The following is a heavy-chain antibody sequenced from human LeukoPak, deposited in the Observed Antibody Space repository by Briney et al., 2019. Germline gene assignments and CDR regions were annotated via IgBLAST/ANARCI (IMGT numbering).Heavy chain of an antibody. CDR2: MSGHGHNV. J-gene: IGHJ4*02. Sequence: GGSLRLSCAASGLTFDTHATSWVRQAPGKGLEWISTMSGHGHNVYYADSVKGRFTISRDNSKNTLYLHMNSLRAEDTAIVASYFFDYWGQGALVTVSS. D-gene: IGHD2-15*01. CDR1: GLTFDTHA. V-gene: IGHV3-23*01. CDR3: YFFDY.